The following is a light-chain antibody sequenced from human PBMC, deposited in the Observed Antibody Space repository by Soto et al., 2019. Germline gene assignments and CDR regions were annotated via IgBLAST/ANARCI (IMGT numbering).Light chain of an antibody. J-gene: IGKJ5*01. Sequence: DIQLTQAPSFLSASAGDRVTITCRASQVISSYLAWYQQKPGRAPKLLIYAASTLQIGVPSRFSGSGSGTEFTLTITSLQPEDFATYYCQQLNSFPITFGQGTRLEIK. CDR1: QVISSY. CDR3: QQLNSFPIT. V-gene: IGKV1-9*01. CDR2: AAS.